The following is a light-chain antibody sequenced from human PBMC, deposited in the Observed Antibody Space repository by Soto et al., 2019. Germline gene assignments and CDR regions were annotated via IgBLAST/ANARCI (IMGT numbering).Light chain of an antibody. CDR1: QSINIY. CDR3: QQRYSWPLT. Sequence: EIVLTQSPAALSLSPGGKATLSCRFSQSINIYLAWYQQKLGQAPRLLIYDASIRATGIPARFSGSGSGTDFTLTISSLEPEDFGVYYCQQRYSWPLTFGGGTKVDIK. V-gene: IGKV3-11*01. J-gene: IGKJ4*01. CDR2: DAS.